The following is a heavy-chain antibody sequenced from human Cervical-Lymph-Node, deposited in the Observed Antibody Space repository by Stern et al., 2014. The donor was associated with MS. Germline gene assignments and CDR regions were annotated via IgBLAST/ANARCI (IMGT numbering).Heavy chain of an antibody. CDR1: GGSFINNV. CDR2: TIPIFGTA. Sequence: QVQLVQSGAEVKKPGSSVKVSCQASGGSFINNVISWVRQAPGQGLEWMGGTIPIFGTALYAQKFRGRVTITADESTRTAYMELSSLRSDDTAVYFCARAASTTSSYNFWGPGILVTVSS. D-gene: IGHD3-10*01. V-gene: IGHV1-69*01. J-gene: IGHJ4*02. CDR3: ARAASTTSSYNF.